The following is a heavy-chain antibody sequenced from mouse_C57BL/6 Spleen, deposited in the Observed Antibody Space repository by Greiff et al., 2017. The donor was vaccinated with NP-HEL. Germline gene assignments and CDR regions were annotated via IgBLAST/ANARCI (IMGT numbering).Heavy chain of an antibody. V-gene: IGHV1-61*01. J-gene: IGHJ4*01. Sequence: QVQLQQPGAELVRPGSSVKLSCKASGYTFTSYWMDWVKQRPGQGLEWIGNIYPSDSETHYNQKFKDKATLTVDKSSSTAYMQLSSLTSEDSAVYYCARPHDYGSSYGYYAMDYWGQGTSVTVSS. D-gene: IGHD1-1*01. CDR3: ARPHDYGSSYGYYAMDY. CDR2: IYPSDSET. CDR1: GYTFTSYW.